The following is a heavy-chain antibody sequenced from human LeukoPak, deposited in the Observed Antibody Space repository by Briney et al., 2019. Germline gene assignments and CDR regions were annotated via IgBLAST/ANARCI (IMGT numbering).Heavy chain of an antibody. J-gene: IGHJ3*02. CDR1: GGSISSYY. V-gene: IGHV4-34*01. Sequence: PSETLSLTCTVSGGSISSYYWSWIRQPPGKGLEWIGEINHSGSTNYNPSLKSRVTISVDTSKNQFSLKLSSVTAADTAVYYCARGGYCSSTSCYRKLGLDAFDIWGQGTMVTVSS. CDR3: ARGGYCSSTSCYRKLGLDAFDI. D-gene: IGHD2-2*01. CDR2: INHSGST.